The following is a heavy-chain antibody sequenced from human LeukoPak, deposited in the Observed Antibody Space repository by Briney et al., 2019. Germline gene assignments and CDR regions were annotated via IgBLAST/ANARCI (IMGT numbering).Heavy chain of an antibody. D-gene: IGHD2-21*02. CDR1: GFVFCDYG. CDR3: ARHSVYSGDPRLDY. CDR2: IRSKVYGGTT. J-gene: IGHJ4*02. V-gene: IGHV3-49*04. Sequence: TGGSLRLSCSASGFVFCDYGMGWVRQAPGKGLEWVGFIRSKVYGGTTEYATSVKGRFTISRVDSKSIAYLQMDSLKTDDTGVYYCARHSVYSGDPRLDYWGQGTLVTVSS.